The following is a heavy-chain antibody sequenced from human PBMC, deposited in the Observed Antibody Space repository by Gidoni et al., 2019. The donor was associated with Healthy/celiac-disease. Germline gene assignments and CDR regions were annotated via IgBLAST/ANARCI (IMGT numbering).Heavy chain of an antibody. CDR3: ARQGSSSWYDTGAFDI. J-gene: IGHJ3*02. D-gene: IGHD6-13*01. Sequence: EVQLVPSGAEVKKPGESLRISCKASGYSFTSYWISGVRQMPGKGLEWMGRIDPSDSYTNYSPSFQGHVTSSADKSISSAYLQWSSLKASDTAMYYCARQGSSSWYDTGAFDIWGQGTMVTVSS. CDR2: IDPSDSYT. CDR1: GYSFTSYW. V-gene: IGHV5-10-1*03.